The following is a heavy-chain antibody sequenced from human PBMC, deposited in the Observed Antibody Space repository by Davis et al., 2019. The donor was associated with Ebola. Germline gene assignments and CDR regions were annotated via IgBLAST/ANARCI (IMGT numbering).Heavy chain of an antibody. V-gene: IGHV3-30-3*01. J-gene: IGHJ6*02. D-gene: IGHD4-17*01. CDR2: ISSDGSNK. CDR1: GFTFSSYA. Sequence: GGSLRLSCAASGFTFSSYAMHWVRQAPAKGLERVAAISSDGSNKYYADSVKGRFTISRNNSKNTLYLQMNSLRAEDTAVYYCASTTGFYYYYGMDVWGQGTTVTVSS. CDR3: ASTTGFYYYYGMDV.